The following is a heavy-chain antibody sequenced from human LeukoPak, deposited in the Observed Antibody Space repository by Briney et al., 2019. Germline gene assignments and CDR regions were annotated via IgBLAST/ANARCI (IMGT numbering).Heavy chain of an antibody. CDR1: GFTLSSYV. CDR3: ARDFGWLSGFDY. J-gene: IGHJ4*02. D-gene: IGHD3-9*01. CDR2: ISFDGSNK. V-gene: IGHV3-30-3*01. Sequence: GGSLRLSCAASGFTLSSYVMHWVRQAPGEGLEWVAVISFDGSNKYYGDSLKGRFTISRDNSKNTLYLQMNSLRGEDMAIYYCARDFGWLSGFDYWAREPWSPSPQ.